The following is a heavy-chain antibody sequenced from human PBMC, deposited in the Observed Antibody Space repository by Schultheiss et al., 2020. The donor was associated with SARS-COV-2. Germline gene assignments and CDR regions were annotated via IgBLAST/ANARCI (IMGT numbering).Heavy chain of an antibody. J-gene: IGHJ5*02. Sequence: SETLSLTCAVYGGSFSGYYWSWIRQPPGKGLEWIGEINHSGSTNYNPSLKSRVTISVDTSKNQFSLKLSSVTAADTAVYYCARGDYSSSWYGVNWFDPWGQGTLVTVSS. CDR1: GGSFSGYY. CDR2: INHSGST. CDR3: ARGDYSSSWYGVNWFDP. D-gene: IGHD6-13*01. V-gene: IGHV4-34*01.